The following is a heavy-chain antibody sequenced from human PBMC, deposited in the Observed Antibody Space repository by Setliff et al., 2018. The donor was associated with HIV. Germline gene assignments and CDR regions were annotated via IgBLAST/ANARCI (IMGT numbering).Heavy chain of an antibody. CDR3: ARRGMWSYETGGNPTATFDY. CDR2: MNPNSGNT. J-gene: IGHJ4*02. CDR1: GYTFTSYD. D-gene: IGHD2-8*02. V-gene: IGHV1-8*03. Sequence: ASVKVSCKASGYTFTSYDINWVRQATGQGLEWMGWMNPNSGNTGYAQKFQGRVTITRNTSISTAYMELSSLRSEDTAVYYCARRGMWSYETGGNPTATFDYWGQGVLVTVSS.